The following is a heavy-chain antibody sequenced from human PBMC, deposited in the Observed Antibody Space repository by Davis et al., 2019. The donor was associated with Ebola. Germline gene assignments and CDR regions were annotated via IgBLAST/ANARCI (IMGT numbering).Heavy chain of an antibody. Sequence: GGSLRLSCAASGFTFSSYSMNWVRQAPGKGLEWVSSISSSSSYIYYADSVKGRFTISRDNAKNSLYLQMNSLRAEDTAVYYCARELPMAEGYYYYYGMDVWGQGTTVTVSS. V-gene: IGHV3-21*01. CDR1: GFTFSSYS. D-gene: IGHD2/OR15-2a*01. J-gene: IGHJ6*02. CDR2: ISSSSSYI. CDR3: ARELPMAEGYYYYYGMDV.